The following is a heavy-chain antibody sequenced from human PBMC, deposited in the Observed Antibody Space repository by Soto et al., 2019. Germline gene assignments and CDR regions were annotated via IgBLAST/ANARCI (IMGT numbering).Heavy chain of an antibody. CDR3: TTDRIAAAPDAFDI. J-gene: IGHJ3*02. Sequence: GGSLRLSCAASGFTFSNAWMSWVRQAPGKGLEWVGRIKSKTDGGTTDYAAPVKGRFTISRDDSKNTLYLQMNSLKTEDTAVYYCTTDRIAAAPDAFDIWGQGTMLTVSS. CDR1: GFTFSNAW. D-gene: IGHD6-13*01. V-gene: IGHV3-15*01. CDR2: IKSKTDGGTT.